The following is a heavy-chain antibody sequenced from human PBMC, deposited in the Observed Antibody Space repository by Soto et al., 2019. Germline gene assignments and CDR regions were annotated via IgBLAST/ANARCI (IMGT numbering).Heavy chain of an antibody. D-gene: IGHD4-4*01. J-gene: IGHJ6*02. Sequence: QVQLVESGGGVVQPGRSLRLSCAASGFTFSSYAMHWVRQAPGKGLEWVAVISYDGSNKYYADSVKGRFTISRDNSKNTLYLQMNRLTAEDTAVYYCARDVVSSNYVYYYYYCGMDVWGQGTTVTVSS. V-gene: IGHV3-30-3*01. CDR2: ISYDGSNK. CDR3: ARDVVSSNYVYYYYYCGMDV. CDR1: GFTFSSYA.